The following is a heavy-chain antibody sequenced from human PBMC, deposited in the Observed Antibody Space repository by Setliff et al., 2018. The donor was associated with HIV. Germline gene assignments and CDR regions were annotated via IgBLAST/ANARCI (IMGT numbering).Heavy chain of an antibody. J-gene: IGHJ6*03. CDR3: ARGGDGHYDFWNPHHYYMDV. D-gene: IGHD3-3*01. V-gene: IGHV4-39*07. CDR2: INHSGSA. Sequence: SETLSLTCTVSGVSTSSSSYYWSWIRQAPGKGLEWIGEINHSGSATYNPSLKSRVTISLDTPNNQFFLNMESVTAADTAVYYCARGGDGHYDFWNPHHYYMDVWAKGTSVTVSS. CDR1: GVSTSSSSYY.